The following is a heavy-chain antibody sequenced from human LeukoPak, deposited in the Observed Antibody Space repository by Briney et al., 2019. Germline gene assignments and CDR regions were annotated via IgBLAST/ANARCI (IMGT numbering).Heavy chain of an antibody. CDR1: GFTFNNYG. CDR2: ISGSGGST. J-gene: IGHJ6*03. CDR3: ARGNVDQWQSAAEEDYYFYYYMDV. D-gene: IGHD6-19*01. Sequence: GGSLRLSCAASGFTFNNYGMSWVRQAPGKGLEWVSSISGSGGSTNYADSVKGRFTISRDNAKNPLYLQMNSLRAEDTAFYYCARGNVDQWQSAAEEDYYFYYYMDVWGKGTTVTVSS. V-gene: IGHV3-23*01.